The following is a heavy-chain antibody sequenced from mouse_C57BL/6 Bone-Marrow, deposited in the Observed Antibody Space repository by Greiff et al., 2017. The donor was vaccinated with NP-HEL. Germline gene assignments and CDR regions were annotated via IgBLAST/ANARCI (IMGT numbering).Heavy chain of an antibody. CDR2: IDPENGDT. J-gene: IGHJ2*01. Sequence: EVQLQQSGAELVRPGASVKLSCTASGFNIKDDYMHWVKQRPEQGLEWIGWIDPENGDTEYASKFQGKATITADTSSNTAYLQLSSLTSEDTAVYYCTTGGCDFDYWGQGTTLTVSS. CDR3: TTGGCDFDY. CDR1: GFNIKDDY. V-gene: IGHV14-4*01.